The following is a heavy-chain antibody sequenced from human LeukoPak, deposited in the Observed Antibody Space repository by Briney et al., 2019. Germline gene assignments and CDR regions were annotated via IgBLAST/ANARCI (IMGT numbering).Heavy chain of an antibody. CDR3: ARNDVEMVTIGVDY. J-gene: IGHJ4*02. Sequence: ASVKVSCKASGYTLTSYDINWVRQATGQGLEWMGWMNPNSGNTGYAQKFQGRVTMTRNTSISTAYMELSSLRSEDTAVYYCARNDVEMVTIGVDYWGQGTLVTVSS. D-gene: IGHD5-24*01. CDR2: MNPNSGNT. CDR1: GYTLTSYD. V-gene: IGHV1-8*01.